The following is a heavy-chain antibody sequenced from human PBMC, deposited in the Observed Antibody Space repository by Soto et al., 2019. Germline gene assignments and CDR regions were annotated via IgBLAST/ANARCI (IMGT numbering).Heavy chain of an antibody. J-gene: IGHJ5*02. CDR2: INSDGTIT. CDR1: GFTFRSYW. D-gene: IGHD5-12*01. V-gene: IGHV3-74*01. Sequence: EVQLVESGGGLVQPGGSLRLSCAASGFTFRSYWMHWVRQAPGKGLVWDARINSDGTITSYADSVKGRFTISRDNPKNTLYLQVNSLGAEDTAVYYCATVATPSYNWFDPWGQGTLVTVSS. CDR3: ATVATPSYNWFDP.